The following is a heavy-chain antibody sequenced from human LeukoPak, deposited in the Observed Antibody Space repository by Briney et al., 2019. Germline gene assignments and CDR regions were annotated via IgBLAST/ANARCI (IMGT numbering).Heavy chain of an antibody. J-gene: IGHJ5*02. D-gene: IGHD3-10*01. CDR3: ASIQTMVRGVSEFDP. V-gene: IGHV4-39*01. CDR1: GGSISSGSYY. Sequence: SETLSLTCTVSGGSISSGSYYWGWIRQPPGKGLEWIGSIYYSGSTYYNPSLKSRVTISVDTSKNQFSLKLSSVTAADTAVYYCASIQTMVRGVSEFDPWGQGTLVTVSS. CDR2: IYYSGST.